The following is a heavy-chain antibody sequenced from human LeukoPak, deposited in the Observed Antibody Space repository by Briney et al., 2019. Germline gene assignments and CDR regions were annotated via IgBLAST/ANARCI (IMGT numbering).Heavy chain of an antibody. D-gene: IGHD6-19*01. V-gene: IGHV1-18*01. J-gene: IGHJ6*02. CDR1: GYTFTSYG. CDR3: ARVPRQWAQDYYYYGMDV. Sequence: GASVKVSCKASGYTFTSYGISWVRQAPGQGLEWMGLISAYNGNTNYAQKLQGRVTMTTDTSTSTAYMELRSLRSDDTAVYYCARVPRQWAQDYYYYGMDVWGQGTTVTVSS. CDR2: ISAYNGNT.